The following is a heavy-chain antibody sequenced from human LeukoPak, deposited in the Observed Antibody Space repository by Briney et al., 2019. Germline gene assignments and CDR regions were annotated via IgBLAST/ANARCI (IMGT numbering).Heavy chain of an antibody. D-gene: IGHD3-22*01. CDR1: GFTFNIYW. CDR2: ISSDGSIT. CDR3: ARRVGSSESSYYFDY. J-gene: IGHJ4*02. Sequence: AGGSLRLSCAASGFTFNIYWMHWVRQAPGKGLVWVSLISSDGSITSYADSVKGRFTISRDNAKNTVYLQMNSLRVEDTAVYYCARRVGSSESSYYFDYWGQGTLVTASS. V-gene: IGHV3-74*01.